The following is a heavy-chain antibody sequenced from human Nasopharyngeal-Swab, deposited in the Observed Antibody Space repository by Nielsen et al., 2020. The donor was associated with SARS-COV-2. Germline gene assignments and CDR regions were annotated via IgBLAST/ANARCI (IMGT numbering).Heavy chain of an antibody. CDR2: IRSKVNDYAT. CDR1: GFTFSASS. J-gene: IGHJ3*02. V-gene: IGHV3-73*01. Sequence: GESLKISCAASGFTFSASSINWVRQASGKGLEWIGRIRSKVNDYATTYGVSVKGRFTSSRDDSKNTAYLQMNSLKTEDTAVYYCARVNPVSGSYYDAIDIWGQGTMVTVSS. CDR3: ARVNPVSGSYYDAIDI. D-gene: IGHD1-26*01.